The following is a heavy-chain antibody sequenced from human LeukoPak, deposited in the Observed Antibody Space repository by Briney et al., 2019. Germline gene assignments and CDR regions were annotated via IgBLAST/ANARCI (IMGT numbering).Heavy chain of an antibody. CDR3: ARDVHGDYGSGWFDP. V-gene: IGHV1-69*05. CDR1: GGTFNNTA. CDR2: IMPLFGTA. Sequence: ASVKVSCKTSGGTFNNTAISWVRQAPGQGREWLGGIMPLFGTAGYAQKFQGRVTITKDESTRTVYLELTSLTSDDTAVYYCARDVHGDYGSGWFDPGAREPSSPSPQ. J-gene: IGHJ5*02. D-gene: IGHD4-17*01.